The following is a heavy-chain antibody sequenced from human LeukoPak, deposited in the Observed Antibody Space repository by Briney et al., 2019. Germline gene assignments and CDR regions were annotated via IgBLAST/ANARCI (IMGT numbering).Heavy chain of an antibody. V-gene: IGHV4-59*01. D-gene: IGHD4-11*01. Sequence: SETLSLTCTVSGGSISSYFWNWIRQSPGKGLEWIGYIYYSGSTNYNPSLKSRVTISVDTSKNQFSLKVRSVTAADTAVYYCARNLGSNYNYYYYGMDVWGQGTTVTVSS. CDR1: GGSISSYF. J-gene: IGHJ6*02. CDR2: IYYSGST. CDR3: ARNLGSNYNYYYYGMDV.